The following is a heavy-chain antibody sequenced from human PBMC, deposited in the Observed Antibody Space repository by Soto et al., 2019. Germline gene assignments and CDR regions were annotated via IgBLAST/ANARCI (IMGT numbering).Heavy chain of an antibody. D-gene: IGHD3-3*01. J-gene: IGHJ5*02. CDR1: GGSISSSTYY. Sequence: QLRLRESGPGLVKPSETLSLTCTVSGGSISSSTYYWAWNRQSPGKGLEWIGSVYYNGFTYYNPSLKSRVTIAVDTSKNQCSLKLTSVTAADTAVYYCARMGDFWSGPGELDPWGQGTLVTVSS. CDR3: ARMGDFWSGPGELDP. V-gene: IGHV4-39*01. CDR2: VYYNGFT.